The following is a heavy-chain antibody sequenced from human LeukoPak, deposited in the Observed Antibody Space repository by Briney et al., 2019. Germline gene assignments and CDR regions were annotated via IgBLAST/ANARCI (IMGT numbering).Heavy chain of an antibody. D-gene: IGHD2-15*01. CDR1: GYTFTSYD. CDR3: ARDSKADTVVVVAATLRLVWFDP. Sequence: GASVKVSCKASGYTFTSYDINWVRQATGQGLEWMGWMNPNSGNTGYAQKLQGRVTMTTDTSTSTAYMELRSLRSDDTAVYYCARDSKADTVVVVAATLRLVWFDPWGQGTLVTVSS. V-gene: IGHV1-8*02. CDR2: MNPNSGNT. J-gene: IGHJ5*02.